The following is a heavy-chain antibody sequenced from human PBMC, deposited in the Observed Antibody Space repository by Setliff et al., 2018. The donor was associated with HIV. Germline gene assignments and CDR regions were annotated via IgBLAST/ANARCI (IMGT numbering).Heavy chain of an antibody. Sequence: SETLSLTCAVYGGSFSGYYWSWIRQPPGKGLEWIGEINHSGSTNYNPSLKSRVTISVDTSKNQFSLKLSSVTAADTAVYYCARKGYCSSSSLFYFDYWGQGTLVTVSS. V-gene: IGHV4-34*01. J-gene: IGHJ4*02. D-gene: IGHD2-2*01. CDR3: ARKGYCSSSSLFYFDY. CDR1: GGSFSGYY. CDR2: INHSGST.